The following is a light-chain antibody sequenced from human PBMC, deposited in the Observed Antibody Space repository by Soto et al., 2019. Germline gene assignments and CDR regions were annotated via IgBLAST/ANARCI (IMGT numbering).Light chain of an antibody. V-gene: IGKV3-20*01. CDR2: GAS. Sequence: EIVLTQSPGTLSLSPGERVTLSCRASQSVSSNYLAWYQQKPGQAPRLLIYGASSRATDIPDRFSGGGSGTDFTLTISRLEPEDFAVYYCQQYGSSPYTFGQGTKLEIK. J-gene: IGKJ2*01. CDR3: QQYGSSPYT. CDR1: QSVSSNY.